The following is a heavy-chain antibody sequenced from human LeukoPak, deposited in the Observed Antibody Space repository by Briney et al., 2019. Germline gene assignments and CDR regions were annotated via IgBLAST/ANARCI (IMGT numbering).Heavy chain of an antibody. CDR2: IYHSGST. CDR1: DDSISSGGYS. V-gene: IGHV4-30-2*01. CDR3: ARVDPSHYYGMDV. J-gene: IGHJ6*02. D-gene: IGHD2-2*01. Sequence: ASETLSLTCAVSDDSISSGGYSWSRIRQPPGKGLEWIGYIYHSGSTYYNPSLKSRVTISVDRSKNQFSLKLSSVTAADTAVYYCARVDPSHYYGMDVWGQGTTVTVSS.